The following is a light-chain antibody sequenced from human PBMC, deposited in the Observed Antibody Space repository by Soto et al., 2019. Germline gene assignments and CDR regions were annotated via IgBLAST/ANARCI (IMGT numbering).Light chain of an antibody. J-gene: IGKJ1*01. Sequence: AIRMTQSPSSFSASTGDRVTITCRASQGISSYLAWYQQKPGEAPKLLIYDASTLESGVPSRFSGSGSGTKFTLTISSLQPDDFATYYCQQYNTYSRTFGQGTKVDIK. CDR3: QQYNTYSRT. CDR2: DAS. V-gene: IGKV1-8*01. CDR1: QGISSY.